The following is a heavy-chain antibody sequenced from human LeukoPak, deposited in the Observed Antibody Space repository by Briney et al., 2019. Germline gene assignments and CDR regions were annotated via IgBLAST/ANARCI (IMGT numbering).Heavy chain of an antibody. D-gene: IGHD6-19*01. CDR2: VFHDGST. Sequence: SGPTLVKPTQTLTLTCSFSGFSLSTSGVGVGWIRQPPGKGLEWIGSVFHDGSTHYNPSLQSRVSISVDTSKNEFSLKLSSVSAADTARYYCARESIKQWLIWGQGTLVTVSS. CDR3: ARESIKQWLI. CDR1: GFSLSTSGV. V-gene: IGHV4-38-2*02. J-gene: IGHJ1*01.